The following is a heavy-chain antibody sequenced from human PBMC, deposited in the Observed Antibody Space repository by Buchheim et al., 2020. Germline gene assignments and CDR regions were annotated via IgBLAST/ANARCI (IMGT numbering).Heavy chain of an antibody. J-gene: IGHJ4*02. Sequence: QVQLVQSGAEVKKPGASVKVSCKASGYTFTGYYMHRVRQAPGQGLEWMGWINPNSGGTNYARKFQGRVTMTRDTSISTAYMELSRLRSDDTAVYYCAREHCGGDCYDAWGYWGQGTL. D-gene: IGHD2-21*02. CDR3: AREHCGGDCYDAWGY. V-gene: IGHV1-2*02. CDR2: INPNSGGT. CDR1: GYTFTGYY.